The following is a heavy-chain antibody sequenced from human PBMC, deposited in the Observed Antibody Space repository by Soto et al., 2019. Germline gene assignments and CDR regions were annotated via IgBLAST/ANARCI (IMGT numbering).Heavy chain of an antibody. Sequence: QITLKESGPTLVKPTQTLTLTCSFSGFSLSTTGVGVGWIRQSPGKALECLAIMYWDNDKRYSPSLKSRVTITKDTSKHPVVLTVTNMDPVDTGRYYSAPSLWFGEVHWCQGALLTVSS. V-gene: IGHV2-5*02. D-gene: IGHD3-10*01. CDR1: GFSLSTTGVG. J-gene: IGHJ4*02. CDR3: APSLWFGEVH. CDR2: MYWDNDK.